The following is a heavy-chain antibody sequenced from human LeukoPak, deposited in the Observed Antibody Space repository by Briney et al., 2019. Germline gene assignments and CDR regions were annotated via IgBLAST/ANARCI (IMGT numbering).Heavy chain of an antibody. V-gene: IGHV3-30*02. Sequence: PGGSLRLSCAASGFTFSSYGMHWVRQAPGKGLEWVAVIWYDGSNKYYADSVKGRFTISRDNSKNTLYLQMNSLRAEDTAVYYCAKDHSSSTPYYYYGMDVWGQGTTVTVSS. D-gene: IGHD6-13*01. CDR3: AKDHSSSTPYYYYGMDV. CDR2: IWYDGSNK. CDR1: GFTFSSYG. J-gene: IGHJ6*02.